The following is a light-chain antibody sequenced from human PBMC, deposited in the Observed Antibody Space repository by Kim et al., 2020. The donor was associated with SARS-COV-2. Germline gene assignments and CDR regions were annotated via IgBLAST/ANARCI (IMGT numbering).Light chain of an antibody. V-gene: IGKV3-20*01. CDR1: QSISSSS. CDR3: QQYGSSPLT. Sequence: STGESATLSCRASQSISSSSLAWYQQKPGQAPRLLIYGASSRATGIPDRFSGSGSGTDFTLTISRLEPEDFAVYYCQQYGSSPLTFGGGTKVDIK. CDR2: GAS. J-gene: IGKJ4*01.